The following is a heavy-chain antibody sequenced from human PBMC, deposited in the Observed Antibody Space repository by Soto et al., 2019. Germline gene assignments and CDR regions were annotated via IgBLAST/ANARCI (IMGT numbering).Heavy chain of an antibody. CDR2: IAVGSGYT. D-gene: IGHD2-8*01. V-gene: IGHV1-58*01. J-gene: IGHJ4*02. Sequence: SVKVSCKASGFTFTSSAFQWVRQARGQRLEWIGWIAVGSGYTNYAQRFQDRVTLTRDMSTATTYMELSRLTSEDTAIYYCAADATAWQQMVPSDYWGQGTLVTVSP. CDR3: AADATAWQQMVPSDY. CDR1: GFTFTSSA.